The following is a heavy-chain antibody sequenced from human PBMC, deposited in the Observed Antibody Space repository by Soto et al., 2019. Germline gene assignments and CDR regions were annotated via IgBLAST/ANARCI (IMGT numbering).Heavy chain of an antibody. Sequence: EVQLVESGGGLVQPGGSLRLSCAGSGFTFSHYWMHWVRQAPGKGLEWVSRIDHDGPTDYADSVRGRFTISRDSAENTLYLQMNSLRPEDTAVYYCVRDSHGDYWGQGTLVTVSS. CDR2: IDHDGPT. CDR3: VRDSHGDY. J-gene: IGHJ4*02. V-gene: IGHV3-74*01. CDR1: GFTFSHYW.